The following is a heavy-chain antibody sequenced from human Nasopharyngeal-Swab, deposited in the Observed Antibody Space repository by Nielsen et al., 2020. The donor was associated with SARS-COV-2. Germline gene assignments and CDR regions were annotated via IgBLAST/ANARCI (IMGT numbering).Heavy chain of an antibody. V-gene: IGHV3-74*01. Sequence: GGSLRLSCAASGFTFSSYTMHWVRQAPGKGLVWVSRIKSDGSDINYADSVKGRFTISRDTAKHTLYLQMHSLRAEDTAVYYCARGASTLSNWYFDLWGRGTLVRVSS. CDR3: ARGASTLSNWYFDL. J-gene: IGHJ2*01. CDR2: IKSDGSDI. D-gene: IGHD2-2*01. CDR1: GFTFSSYT.